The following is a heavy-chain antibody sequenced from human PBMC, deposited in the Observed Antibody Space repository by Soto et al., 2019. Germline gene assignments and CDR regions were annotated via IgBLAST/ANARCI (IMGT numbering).Heavy chain of an antibody. J-gene: IGHJ6*02. V-gene: IGHV1-69*01. CDR2: IVPIFGVT. CDR3: ARLDERGYSSNHHYYYALDV. Sequence: QVQLVQSGAELKKPGSSVKVSCKASGGNFRSYAISWVRQAPGQGLEWMGGIVPIFGVTNYAQRFQGRVTITADESTSTAYMELSSLRSDDTAVYYCARLDERGYSSNHHYYYALDVWGQGTTVTVTS. CDR1: GGNFRSYA. D-gene: IGHD2-21*01.